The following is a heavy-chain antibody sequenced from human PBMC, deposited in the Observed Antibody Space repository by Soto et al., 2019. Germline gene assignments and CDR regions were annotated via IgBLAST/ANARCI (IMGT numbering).Heavy chain of an antibody. D-gene: IGHD2-21*02. J-gene: IGHJ4*02. V-gene: IGHV1-2*04. Sequence: QVQLVQSGAEVKKPGASVKVSCKASGYTFTGYYMHWVRQAPGQGLEWMGWINPNSGGTNYAQKFQGWVTMTRDTSISTPYMELSRLRSDDTAVYYCARAHCGGDCYSGVDYWGQGTLVTVSS. CDR3: ARAHCGGDCYSGVDY. CDR1: GYTFTGYY. CDR2: INPNSGGT.